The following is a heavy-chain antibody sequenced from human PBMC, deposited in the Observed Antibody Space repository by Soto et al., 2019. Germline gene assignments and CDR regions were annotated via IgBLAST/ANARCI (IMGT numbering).Heavy chain of an antibody. D-gene: IGHD2-15*01. CDR3: ARCYCSVGSCYTCWHFDL. Sequence: QVPLVQSGAEVKKPGASVKVSCKASGYTFNNYGISWVRQAPGQGLEWMGWIGPYNGNTDHAQNFQARVTMTTDTSTNTAYMELRSLRSDDTALYYCARCYCSVGSCYTCWHFDLWGRGTLVTVSS. CDR1: GYTFNNYG. CDR2: IGPYNGNT. J-gene: IGHJ2*01. V-gene: IGHV1-18*01.